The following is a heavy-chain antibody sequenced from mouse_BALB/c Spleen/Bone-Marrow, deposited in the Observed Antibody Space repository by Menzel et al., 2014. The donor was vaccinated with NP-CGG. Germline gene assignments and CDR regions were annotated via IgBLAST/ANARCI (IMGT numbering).Heavy chain of an antibody. V-gene: IGHV1S81*02. D-gene: IGHD2-13*01. CDR1: GYTFTSYY. Sequence: QVQLKQSGAELVKPGASVKLSCKASGYTFTSYYMYWVKQSPGQGLEWIGEINPSNGGTNFNEKFKSKATLTVDKSSSTAYMQLSSLTSEDSAVYYCTREGDSPLAYWGQGTLVTVSA. CDR3: TREGDSPLAY. CDR2: INPSNGGT. J-gene: IGHJ3*01.